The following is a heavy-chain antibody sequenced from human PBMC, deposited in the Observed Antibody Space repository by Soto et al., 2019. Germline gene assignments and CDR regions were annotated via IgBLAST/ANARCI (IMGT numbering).Heavy chain of an antibody. CDR2: IYSGGRT. D-gene: IGHD7-27*01. V-gene: IGHV3-53*01. CDR3: SSPTGDPRGRGYYFDC. J-gene: IGHJ4*02. CDR1: GFTVSSNY. Sequence: EVQLVESGGGLIQPGGSLRLSCAASGFTVSSNYMSWVRQAPGKGLEWVSIIYSGGRTYYADSVKGRFTISRDNSKNMLYLQMNSLRAEDTAVYYCSSPTGDPRGRGYYFDCWGQGTLVTVSS.